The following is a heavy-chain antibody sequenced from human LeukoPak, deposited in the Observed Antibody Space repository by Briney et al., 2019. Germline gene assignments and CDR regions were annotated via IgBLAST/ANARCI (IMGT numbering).Heavy chain of an antibody. V-gene: IGHV3-23*01. CDR1: GFTFSSSA. CDR3: ARDYGDYGLTEIDY. D-gene: IGHD4-17*01. Sequence: GGSLRLSCVVSGFTFSSSAMSWVRQAPGKGLEWVSTISGSGGSTYYADSAKGRFIISRDNSKNTLYLQMNSLRAEDTAVHYCARDYGDYGLTEIDYWGQGTLVTVSS. CDR2: ISGSGGST. J-gene: IGHJ4*02.